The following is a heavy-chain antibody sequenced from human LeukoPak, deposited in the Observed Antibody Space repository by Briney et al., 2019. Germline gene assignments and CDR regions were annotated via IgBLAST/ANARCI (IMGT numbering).Heavy chain of an antibody. J-gene: IGHJ3*02. CDR3: ARAYYYDSSGDHDAFDI. D-gene: IGHD3-22*01. CDR1: GFTFSSYV. V-gene: IGHV3-23*01. CDR2: ISGSGGST. Sequence: GGSLRLSCAASGFTFSSYVMSWVRQAPGKGLEWVSAISGSGGSTYYADSVKGRFTISRDNAKNSLYLQMNSLRAEDTAVYYCARAYYYDSSGDHDAFDIWGQGTMVTVSS.